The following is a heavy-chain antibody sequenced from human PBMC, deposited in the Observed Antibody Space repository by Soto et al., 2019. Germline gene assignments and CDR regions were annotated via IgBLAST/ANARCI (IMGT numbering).Heavy chain of an antibody. V-gene: IGHV1-69*02. CDR1: GGTFSSYT. D-gene: IGHD6-13*01. J-gene: IGHJ4*02. Sequence: QVQLVQSGAEVKKPGSSVKVSCKASGGTFSSYTISWVRQAPGQGLEWMGRIIPILGIANYAQKFQGRVTIPADKSTSTAYRELSSLSSEDTAVYYCARVVAAAGDGDYWGQGPLVTVSS. CDR3: ARVVAAAGDGDY. CDR2: IIPILGIA.